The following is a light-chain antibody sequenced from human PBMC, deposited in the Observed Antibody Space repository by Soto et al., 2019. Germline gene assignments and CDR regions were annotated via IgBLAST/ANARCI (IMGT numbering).Light chain of an antibody. CDR1: QSVGNY. CDR2: DAS. J-gene: IGKJ5*01. CDR3: QQRFRSRPST. Sequence: EIVLTQSPATLSLSPGERATLSCRASQSVGNYLAWYQQKPGQAPRLLISDASNRATGIPARFSGSGSGTDFTLTISSLLFEEFVVYRYQQRFRSRPSTFGGWARL. V-gene: IGKV3-11*01.